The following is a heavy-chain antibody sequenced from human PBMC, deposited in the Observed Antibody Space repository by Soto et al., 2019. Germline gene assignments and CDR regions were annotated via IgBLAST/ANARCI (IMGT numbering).Heavy chain of an antibody. CDR2: ITWNSGTI. Sequence: SLRLSCAASGFTFDDYAMHWVRQAPGNGLEWVSGITWNSGTIRYADSVKGRFTISRDNAKNSLYLQMNSVRAEDTALYYCAKGSTGWYSPLDYWGQGTLVTVSS. V-gene: IGHV3-9*01. D-gene: IGHD6-19*01. CDR3: AKGSTGWYSPLDY. CDR1: GFTFDDYA. J-gene: IGHJ4*02.